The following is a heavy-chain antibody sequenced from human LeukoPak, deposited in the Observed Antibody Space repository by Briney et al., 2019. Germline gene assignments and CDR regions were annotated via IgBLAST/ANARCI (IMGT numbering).Heavy chain of an antibody. D-gene: IGHD3-9*01. Sequence: PSETLSLTCNVSGGSIRGYYWSWIRQPPGKGLEWIGSIYHSGSTYYNPSLKSRVTISVDTSKNQFSLKLSSVTAADTAVYYCARVSYDISTGYSNYFDYWGQGTLVTVSS. V-gene: IGHV4-38-2*02. CDR1: GGSIRGYY. CDR2: IYHSGST. J-gene: IGHJ4*02. CDR3: ARVSYDISTGYSNYFDY.